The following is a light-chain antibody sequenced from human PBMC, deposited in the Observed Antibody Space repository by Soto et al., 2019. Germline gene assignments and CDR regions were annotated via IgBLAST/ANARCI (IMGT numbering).Light chain of an antibody. CDR1: SSDVGGYNY. CDR2: DVS. J-gene: IGLJ1*01. Sequence: QSALTQPASVSGSPGQSITISCTGTSSDVGGYNYVSWYQHHPGKAPKLMIFDVSNRPSGVSNRFSGSKSGNTASLTISGLQHEDEADYYCSSYTPRNTRQIVFGTGTKVTVL. CDR3: SSYTPRNTRQIV. V-gene: IGLV2-14*03.